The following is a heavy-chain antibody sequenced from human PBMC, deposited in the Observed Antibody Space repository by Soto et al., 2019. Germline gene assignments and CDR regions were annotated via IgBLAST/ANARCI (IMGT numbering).Heavy chain of an antibody. V-gene: IGHV1-2*04. CDR3: ASVPRPPTVEPYYGMDV. CDR1: GYTFTGYY. J-gene: IGHJ6*02. D-gene: IGHD4-4*01. Sequence: QVQLVQSGAEVKKPGASVKVSCKASGYTFTGYYMHWVRQAPGQGLEWMGWINPNSGGTNYAQKFQGWVTMTRDTSISPDYMELSRLSSDDTAVYYCASVPRPPTVEPYYGMDVWGQGTTVTVSS. CDR2: INPNSGGT.